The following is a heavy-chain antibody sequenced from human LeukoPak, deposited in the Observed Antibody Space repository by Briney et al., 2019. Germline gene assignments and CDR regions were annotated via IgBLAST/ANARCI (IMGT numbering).Heavy chain of an antibody. CDR3: ARRGYSSGWYYFDY. V-gene: IGHV4-59*08. D-gene: IGHD6-19*01. J-gene: IGHJ4*02. CDR1: GGSISSYY. Sequence: SETLSLTCTVSGGSISSYYWSWIRQPAGKGLEWIGYIYYSGSTNYNPSLKSRVTISVDTSKNQFSLKLSSVTAADTAVYYCARRGYSSGWYYFDYWGQGTLVTVSS. CDR2: IYYSGST.